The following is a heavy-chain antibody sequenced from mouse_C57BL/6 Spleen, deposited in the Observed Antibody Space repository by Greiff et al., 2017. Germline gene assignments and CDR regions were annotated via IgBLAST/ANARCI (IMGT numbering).Heavy chain of an antibody. Sequence: DVMLVESGGGLVKPGGSLKLSCAASGFTFSSYAMSWVRQTPEKRLEWVATISDGGSYTYYPDNVKGRFTLSRDNAKNNLYLQMSHLKSEDTAMYYCARVGTTVPYYFDYWGQGTTLTVSS. CDR1: GFTFSSYA. CDR3: ARVGTTVPYYFDY. CDR2: ISDGGSYT. J-gene: IGHJ2*01. V-gene: IGHV5-4*03. D-gene: IGHD1-1*01.